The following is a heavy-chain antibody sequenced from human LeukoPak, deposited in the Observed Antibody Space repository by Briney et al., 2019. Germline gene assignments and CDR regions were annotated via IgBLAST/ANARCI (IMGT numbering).Heavy chain of an antibody. J-gene: IGHJ4*02. CDR1: GGSISSYY. CDR3: ARDKNYYGSGSYDY. Sequence: KPSETLSLTCTVSGGSISSYYWSWIRQPPGKGLEWIGYIYYSGSTNYNPSLKSRVTISVDTSKNQFSLKLSSVTAADTAVYYCARDKNYYGSGSYDYWGQGTLVTVSS. CDR2: IYYSGST. V-gene: IGHV4-59*01. D-gene: IGHD3-10*01.